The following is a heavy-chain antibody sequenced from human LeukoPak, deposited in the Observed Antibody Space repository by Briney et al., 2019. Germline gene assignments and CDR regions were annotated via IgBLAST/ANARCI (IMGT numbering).Heavy chain of an antibody. V-gene: IGHV3-74*01. J-gene: IGHJ3*02. D-gene: IGHD2-2*01. Sequence: GGSLRLSCAASGFTFSSYWMYWVRQAPGKGLXXVSRINSDGSSTSYADSVKGRCSISRDNAKNTLYLQMNSLRAEDTAVYYCARSPVEVDGFDIWGQGTMVTVSS. CDR3: ARSPVEVDGFDI. CDR2: INSDGSST. CDR1: GFTFSSYW.